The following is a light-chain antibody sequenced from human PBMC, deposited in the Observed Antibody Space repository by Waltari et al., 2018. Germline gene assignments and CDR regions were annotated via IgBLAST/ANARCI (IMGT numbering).Light chain of an antibody. CDR2: WAS. J-gene: IGKJ4*01. CDR1: QSVLYSSNNKNY. CDR3: QQYYSIPLT. Sequence: DIVMTQSSDSLAVSLGERATINCKSSQSVLYSSNNKNYLAWYQQKPGQPPKLLIYWASTRASGVPDRFTGSGSGTDFTLTISSLQAEDVAVYYCQQYYSIPLTFGGGTTVEIK. V-gene: IGKV4-1*01.